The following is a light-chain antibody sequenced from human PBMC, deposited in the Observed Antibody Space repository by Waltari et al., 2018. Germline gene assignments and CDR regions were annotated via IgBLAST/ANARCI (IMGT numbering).Light chain of an antibody. Sequence: EIVFMQSPGTLSFSPGETATLSCRASQTVSISYLAWYQQKPGRSPRLLFYGASIRATGFPDRFNGSGSGSDFTLTISRLEPEDFAVYYCQQYGNSPPTFGGGTRVEIK. V-gene: IGKV3-20*01. CDR2: GAS. CDR3: QQYGNSPPT. J-gene: IGKJ4*01. CDR1: QTVSISY.